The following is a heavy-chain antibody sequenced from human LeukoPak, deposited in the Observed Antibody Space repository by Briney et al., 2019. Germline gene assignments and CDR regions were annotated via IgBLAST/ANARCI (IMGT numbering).Heavy chain of an antibody. Sequence: ASVKVSCKASGYTFTGYYMHWVRQAPGQGLEWMGWINPNSGGTNYAQKFQGRVTMTRDTSISTAYMELSRLRSDDMAVYYCAREKYDILTGYYPGPFDYWGQGTLVTVSS. V-gene: IGHV1-2*02. D-gene: IGHD3-9*01. J-gene: IGHJ4*02. CDR3: AREKYDILTGYYPGPFDY. CDR2: INPNSGGT. CDR1: GYTFTGYY.